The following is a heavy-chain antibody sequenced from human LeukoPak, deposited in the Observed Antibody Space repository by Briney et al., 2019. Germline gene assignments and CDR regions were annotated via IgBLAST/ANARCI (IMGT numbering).Heavy chain of an antibody. CDR1: GFTFSSYW. CDR2: IKQDGSEK. J-gene: IGHJ4*02. Sequence: GGSLRLSCAASGFTFSSYWMSWVRQAPGEGLEWVANIKQDGSEKYYVDSVKGRFAISRDNAKNSLYLQMNSLRAEDTAVYYCARDLTIVLMVYATTYDYWGQGTLVTVSS. V-gene: IGHV3-7*01. CDR3: ARDLTIVLMVYATTYDY. D-gene: IGHD2-8*01.